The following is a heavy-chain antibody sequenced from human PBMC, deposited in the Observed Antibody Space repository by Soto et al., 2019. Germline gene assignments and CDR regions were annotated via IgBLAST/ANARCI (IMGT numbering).Heavy chain of an antibody. V-gene: IGHV3-72*01. Sequence: PGWSLRLSCASSVFTLIDHHMDWIRQAPGKGLEWVGRSRSKANSYTTEYAASVKGRFTISRDDSKNSLYLQMNSLKIEDTALYYCAKDPVYDDFWSGYYPTDYYFDYWGQGTLVTVSS. CDR1: VFTLIDHH. CDR2: SRSKANSYTT. D-gene: IGHD3-3*01. J-gene: IGHJ4*02. CDR3: AKDPVYDDFWSGYYPTDYYFDY.